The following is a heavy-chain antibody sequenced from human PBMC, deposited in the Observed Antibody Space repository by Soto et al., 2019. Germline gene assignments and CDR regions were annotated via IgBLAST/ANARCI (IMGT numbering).Heavy chain of an antibody. D-gene: IGHD3-22*01. Sequence: GASVKVSCKASGDTFSSYAINWVRQAPEQGLEWMGGIIPMFGTANYAQKFKGRVTITAGESTSTVYMELSSLRSEDTAVYYCARVGPAHYYDSSGYYSPLDYWGQGTLVTVSS. CDR2: IIPMFGTA. CDR3: ARVGPAHYYDSSGYYSPLDY. CDR1: GDTFSSYA. V-gene: IGHV1-69*13. J-gene: IGHJ4*02.